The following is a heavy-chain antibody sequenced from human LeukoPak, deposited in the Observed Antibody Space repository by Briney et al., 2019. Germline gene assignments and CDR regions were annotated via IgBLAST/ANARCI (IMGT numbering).Heavy chain of an antibody. Sequence: PSETLSLTCAVYGGSFSGYYWSWIRQPPGKGLEWIGEINHSGSTNYNPSLKSRVTISVDTSKNQFSLKLSSVTAADTAVYYCASLCSGGSCYSSGQGTLVTVSS. D-gene: IGHD2-15*01. CDR1: GGSFSGYY. J-gene: IGHJ4*02. CDR2: INHSGST. CDR3: ASLCSGGSCYS. V-gene: IGHV4-34*01.